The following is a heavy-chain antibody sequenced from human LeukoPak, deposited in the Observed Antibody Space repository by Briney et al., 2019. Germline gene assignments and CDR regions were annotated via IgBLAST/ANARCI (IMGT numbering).Heavy chain of an antibody. D-gene: IGHD6-13*01. J-gene: IGHJ5*02. Sequence: SETLSLTCAVSGYSISGGYYWGWIRQPPGKGLEWIGSIYHSGSTYYNPSLKSRVTISLDTSKNQFSLKLSSVTAADTAVYYCARGGQSSSWRDWFDPWGQGTLVTVSS. V-gene: IGHV4-38-2*01. CDR2: IYHSGST. CDR3: ARGGQSSSWRDWFDP. CDR1: GYSISGGYY.